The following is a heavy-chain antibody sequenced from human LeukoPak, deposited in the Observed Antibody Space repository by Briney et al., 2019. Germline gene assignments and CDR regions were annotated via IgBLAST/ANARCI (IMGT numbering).Heavy chain of an antibody. Sequence: PGRSLRLSCAASGFSFSSYGMHWVRQAPGKGLEWVAVIWYDGSKKYYADSVKGRFIISRDNSRNTLYLQMNSLRVEDTAVYYCSSGPGKAGKYYFDYWGQGNLVTVSS. J-gene: IGHJ4*02. CDR1: GFSFSSYG. D-gene: IGHD3-22*01. CDR2: IWYDGSKK. CDR3: SSGPGKAGKYYFDY. V-gene: IGHV3-33*01.